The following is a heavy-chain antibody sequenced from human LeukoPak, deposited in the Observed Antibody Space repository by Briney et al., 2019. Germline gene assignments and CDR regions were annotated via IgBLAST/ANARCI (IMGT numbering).Heavy chain of an antibody. J-gene: IGHJ4*02. CDR1: GFTFSSYA. CDR3: AREPLAY. V-gene: IGHV3-30*04. Sequence: GGSLRLSCSASGFTFSSYAMHWVRQAPGKGLVWVAVISYDGSNKYYADSVKGRFTITRDNSKHTLYLQMNSLRAEDTAAYYCAREPLAYWGQGTLVTVSS. CDR2: ISYDGSNK. D-gene: IGHD3-3*02.